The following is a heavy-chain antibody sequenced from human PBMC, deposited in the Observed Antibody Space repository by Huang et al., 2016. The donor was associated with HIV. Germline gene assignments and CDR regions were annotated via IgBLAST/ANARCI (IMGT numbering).Heavy chain of an antibody. CDR3: ARGGTYNTRGWYFDY. CDR1: GDSISSGNYY. J-gene: IGHJ4*02. V-gene: IGHV4-61*09. D-gene: IGHD1-1*01. Sequence: QVRLQGSGPGLVKPSQTLSLTCTVSGDSISSGNYYWSWIRQPAGKGLDRIGHIYTSETTNYNPTLKSRVAISIDTSRNKFSLKLTPVTATDTAVYYCARGGTYNTRGWYFDYWGQGTLVTVSS. CDR2: IYTSETT.